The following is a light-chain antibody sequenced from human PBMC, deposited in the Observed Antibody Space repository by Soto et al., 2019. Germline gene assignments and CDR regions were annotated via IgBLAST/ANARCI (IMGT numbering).Light chain of an antibody. Sequence: AIQMTQSPTSLSASVGDRVIITCRASRGISKDLGWYQQKAVKAPKFLSYSATSTQSGVPSTFSGSGFGTDFTLTNSSLQPEDFATYYCLQDHDYPRTFGPGTKVEF. V-gene: IGKV1-6*01. CDR1: RGISKD. J-gene: IGKJ1*01. CDR3: LQDHDYPRT. CDR2: SAT.